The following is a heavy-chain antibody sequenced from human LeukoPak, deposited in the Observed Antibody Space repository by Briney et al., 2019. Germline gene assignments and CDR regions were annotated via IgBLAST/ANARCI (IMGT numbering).Heavy chain of an antibody. Sequence: GASVKVSCKASGYTFTNFDINWVRQATGQGLEWMGWMSPNSGNTGYAQRFLGRVTMTRNTSISTAYMELSSLRSEDTAVYYCARVRYYYDSSGFKDPWGQGTLVTVSS. CDR3: ARVRYYYDSSGFKDP. CDR1: GYTFTNFD. V-gene: IGHV1-8*01. D-gene: IGHD3-22*01. CDR2: MSPNSGNT. J-gene: IGHJ5*02.